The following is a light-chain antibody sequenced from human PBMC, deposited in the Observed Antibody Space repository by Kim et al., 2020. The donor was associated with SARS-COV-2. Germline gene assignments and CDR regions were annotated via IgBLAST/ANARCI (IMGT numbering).Light chain of an antibody. Sequence: LSPRGRATLACRARQSVDSSYLARYQQKPGQAPRLLMYGVSSRATGIPDRCSSSGSGTDFSLTISRLEPEELAVYYCQQYGSSPYTFGQGTKLEI. J-gene: IGKJ2*01. V-gene: IGKV3-20*01. CDR1: QSVDSSY. CDR2: GVS. CDR3: QQYGSSPYT.